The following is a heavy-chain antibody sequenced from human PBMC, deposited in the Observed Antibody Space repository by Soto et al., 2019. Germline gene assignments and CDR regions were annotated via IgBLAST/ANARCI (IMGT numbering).Heavy chain of an antibody. D-gene: IGHD3-16*01. J-gene: IGHJ5*02. V-gene: IGHV3-74*01. CDR2: INSDGSRT. CDR1: GFTFRSYW. CDR3: VLRNWFDP. Sequence: GSLRLSCAASGFTFRSYWMHWVRQAPGKGQVWVSRINSDGSRTSYADSVKGRFTISRDNAKNTLYLQMNSLRAEDTAVYYCVLRNWFDPWGQGTLVTVSS.